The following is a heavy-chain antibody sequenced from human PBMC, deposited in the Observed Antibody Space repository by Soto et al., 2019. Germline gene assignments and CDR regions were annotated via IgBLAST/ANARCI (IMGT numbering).Heavy chain of an antibody. CDR3: AKDYYDSSGYRTRFDY. CDR1: GFTFSSYA. D-gene: IGHD3-22*01. V-gene: IGHV3-23*01. CDR2: ISGSGGST. Sequence: PGGSLRLSCAASGFTFSSYAMSWVRQAPGKGLEWVSAISGSGGSTYYADSVKGRFTISRDNSKNTLYLQMNSLRAEDTAVYYCAKDYYDSSGYRTRFDYWGQGTLVTVSS. J-gene: IGHJ4*02.